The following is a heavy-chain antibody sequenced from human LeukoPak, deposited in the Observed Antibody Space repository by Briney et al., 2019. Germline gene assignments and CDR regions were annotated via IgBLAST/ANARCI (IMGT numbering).Heavy chain of an antibody. CDR2: ISYDGSNK. J-gene: IGHJ4*02. V-gene: IGHV3-30*04. Sequence: GRSLRLSCAASGFTFSSYAMHWVRQAPGKGLEWVAVISYDGSNKYYADSVKGRFTISRDNSKNTLYLQMNSLRAEDTAVYYCARGPAAHITPFDYWGQGTLVTVSS. CDR1: GFTFSSYA. D-gene: IGHD6-13*01. CDR3: ARGPAAHITPFDY.